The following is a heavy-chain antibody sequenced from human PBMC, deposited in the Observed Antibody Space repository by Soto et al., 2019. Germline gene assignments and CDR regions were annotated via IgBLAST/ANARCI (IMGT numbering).Heavy chain of an antibody. CDR1: GGSFSGYY. J-gene: IGHJ4*02. V-gene: IGHV4-34*01. CDR2: INHSGST. D-gene: IGHD2-2*01. Sequence: SETLSLTCAVYGGSFSGYYWSWIRQPPGKGLEWIGEINHSGSTNYNPSLKSRVTISVDTSKNQFSLKLSSVTAADTAVYYCARGGFVVVPAANPHETSRAYYFDYWGQGTLVTVSS. CDR3: ARGGFVVVPAANPHETSRAYYFDY.